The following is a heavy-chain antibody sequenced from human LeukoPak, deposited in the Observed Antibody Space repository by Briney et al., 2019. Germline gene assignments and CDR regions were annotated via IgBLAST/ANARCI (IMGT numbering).Heavy chain of an antibody. CDR3: AKGLGTGSVLARPLHY. V-gene: IGHV3-30*18. Sequence: PGGSLRLSCAASGFPFSTYDMHWVRQAPDKGVQWVAVISSDGYRTDYPDSVRGRFTISRDNFKNTVDLQMISVTAEDTAMYFCAKGLGTGSVLARPLHYWGQGTLVTVSS. D-gene: IGHD3-10*01. CDR2: ISSDGYRT. J-gene: IGHJ4*02. CDR1: GFPFSTYD.